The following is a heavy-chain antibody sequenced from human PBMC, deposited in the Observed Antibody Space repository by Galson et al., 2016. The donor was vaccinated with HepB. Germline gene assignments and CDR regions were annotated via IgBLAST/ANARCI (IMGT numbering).Heavy chain of an antibody. CDR2: SRNKANSYST. D-gene: IGHD1/OR15-1a*01. Sequence: SLRLSCAVSGFTFSDHYMDWVRQAPGKGLEWVGRSRNKANSYSTEYAASVRGRFTVSRDDSKNSLYLQMNSLKTEDTAMYYCVREGRAASKQEKDYFDYWGQGTLVTVSS. V-gene: IGHV3-72*01. J-gene: IGHJ4*02. CDR1: GFTFSDHY. CDR3: VREGRAASKQEKDYFDY.